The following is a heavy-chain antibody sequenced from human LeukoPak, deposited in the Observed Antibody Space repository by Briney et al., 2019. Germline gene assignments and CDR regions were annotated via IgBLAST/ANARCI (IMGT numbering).Heavy chain of an antibody. Sequence: ASVKVSCKASGYTFTGCYMHWVRQAPGQGLEWMGGIIPPFGTAYYAQRFQGRVTITADASTSTVNMELSSLTSEDTAVYYCARDSSRSGYKSWSDPWGQGTLVIVSS. CDR2: IIPPFGTA. V-gene: IGHV1-69*13. CDR3: ARDSSRSGYKSWSDP. J-gene: IGHJ5*02. D-gene: IGHD5-12*01. CDR1: GYTFTGCY.